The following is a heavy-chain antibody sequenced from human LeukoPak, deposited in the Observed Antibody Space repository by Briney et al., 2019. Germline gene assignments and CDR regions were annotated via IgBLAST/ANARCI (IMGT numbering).Heavy chain of an antibody. D-gene: IGHD1-20*01. CDR3: ARHFLPRRVTAAFDY. Sequence: GESLKISCKGSGYSFTSYWIGWVRQMPGKGLEWMGIIYPGDSDTRYSPSFQGQVIISADKSISTAYLQWSSLKASDTAMYYCARHFLPRRVTAAFDYWGQGTLVTVSS. CDR2: IYPGDSDT. J-gene: IGHJ4*02. CDR1: GYSFTSYW. V-gene: IGHV5-51*01.